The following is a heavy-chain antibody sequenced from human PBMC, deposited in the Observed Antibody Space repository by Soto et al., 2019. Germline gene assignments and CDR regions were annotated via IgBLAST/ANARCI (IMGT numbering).Heavy chain of an antibody. CDR3: AKRLAYCGGDCYPLSPFDY. CDR1: GFTFSSYA. J-gene: IGHJ4*02. CDR2: ISGSGGST. Sequence: GGSLRLSCAASGFTFSSYAMSWVRQAPGKGLEWVSAISGSGGSTYYADSVKGRFTISRDNSKNTLYLQMNSLRAEDTAVYYCAKRLAYCGGDCYPLSPFDYWGQGTLVTVSS. V-gene: IGHV3-23*01. D-gene: IGHD2-21*01.